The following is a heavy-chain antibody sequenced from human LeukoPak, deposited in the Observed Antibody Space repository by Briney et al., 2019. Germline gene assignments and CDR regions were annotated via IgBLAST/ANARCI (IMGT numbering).Heavy chain of an antibody. D-gene: IGHD3-9*01. CDR2: MNPNSGNT. CDR3: ARDSVLLYFDWLKEDAFDI. J-gene: IGHJ3*02. V-gene: IGHV1-8*01. Sequence: ASVKVSCKASGYTFTSYDINWVRQAAGQGLEWMGWMNPNSGNTGYAQKFQGRVTMTRNTSISTAYMELSSLRSEDTAVYYCARDSVLLYFDWLKEDAFDIWGQGTMVTVSS. CDR1: GYTFTSYD.